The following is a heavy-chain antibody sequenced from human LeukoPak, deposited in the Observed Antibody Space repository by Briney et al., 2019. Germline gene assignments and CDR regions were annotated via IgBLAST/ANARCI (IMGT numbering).Heavy chain of an antibody. CDR2: IIPILGIA. Sequence: SVKVSCKASGGTFSSYAISWVRQAPGQGLEWMGRIIPILGIANYAQKFQGRVTITADKSTSTAYMELSSLRSEDTAVYYCATVPSNYYDSSGYYYRDYWGQGTPVTVSS. V-gene: IGHV1-69*04. CDR1: GGTFSSYA. CDR3: ATVPSNYYDSSGYYYRDY. J-gene: IGHJ4*02. D-gene: IGHD3-22*01.